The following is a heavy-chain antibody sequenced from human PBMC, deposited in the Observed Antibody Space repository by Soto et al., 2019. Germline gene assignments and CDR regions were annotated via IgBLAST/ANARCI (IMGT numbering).Heavy chain of an antibody. Sequence: GESLKISCKGSGYSFRNNWIAWVRQMPGKGLEWIGIIYPGDSDTRYTPSSQGQVTFSSDRSVNTAYLQWTSLKASDTAIDFCTRLSGYARVYSAGIDVWGQGTTVTVSS. D-gene: IGHD5-12*01. CDR3: TRLSGYARVYSAGIDV. CDR2: IYPGDSDT. J-gene: IGHJ6*02. CDR1: GYSFRNNW. V-gene: IGHV5-51*01.